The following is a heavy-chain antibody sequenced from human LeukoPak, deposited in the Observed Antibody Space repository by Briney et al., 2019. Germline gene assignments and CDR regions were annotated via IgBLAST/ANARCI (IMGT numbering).Heavy chain of an antibody. D-gene: IGHD3-9*01. CDR3: ARDQRYFDWFRYYYYGMDV. Sequence: GSLRLSCAASGFTVSSNYMSWVRQAPGKGLEWVSVIYSGGSTYYADSVKGRFTISRDNSKNTLYLQMNSLRDEDTAVYYCARDQRYFDWFRYYYYGMDVWGQGTTVTVSS. V-gene: IGHV3-66*01. CDR1: GFTVSSNY. J-gene: IGHJ6*02. CDR2: IYSGGST.